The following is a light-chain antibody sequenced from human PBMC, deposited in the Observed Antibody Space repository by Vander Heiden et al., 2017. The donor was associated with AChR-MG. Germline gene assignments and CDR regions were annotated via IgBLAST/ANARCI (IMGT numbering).Light chain of an antibody. CDR2: GKN. Sequence: SSELTQDPAVSVALGPTVRITCQGDSLRSYYASWYPQKPGQAPVLVIYGKNNRPSGIPDRFSGSSSGNTASLTITGAQAEDEADYYCNSRDSSCNHWVFGGGTKLTVL. V-gene: IGLV3-19*01. CDR1: SLRSYY. CDR3: NSRDSSCNHWV. J-gene: IGLJ3*02.